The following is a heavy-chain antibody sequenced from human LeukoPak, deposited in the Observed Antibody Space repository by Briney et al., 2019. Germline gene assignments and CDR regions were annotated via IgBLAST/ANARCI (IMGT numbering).Heavy chain of an antibody. Sequence: SETLSLTCTVSGGSISSYYWSLIRQPPGKGLERIGYIYYSGSTNYNPSLKSRVTISVDTSKNQFSLKLSSVTAADTAVYYCARPSDYRGYNWFDPWGQGTLVTVSS. D-gene: IGHD4-11*01. V-gene: IGHV4-59*08. CDR1: GGSISSYY. CDR2: IYYSGST. CDR3: ARPSDYRGYNWFDP. J-gene: IGHJ5*02.